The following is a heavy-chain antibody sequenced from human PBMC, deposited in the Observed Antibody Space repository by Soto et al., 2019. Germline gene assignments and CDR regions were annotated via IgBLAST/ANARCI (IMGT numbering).Heavy chain of an antibody. Sequence: PSETLSLTCAVSGASVDSSGYSWSWIRQPPGKGLEWIGYIYHGGSAYYNPSLKSRVTMSVDRSKNQFSLNLYSVTAADTAVYYWARAKGAEYDYDYWGQGTPVTVSX. V-gene: IGHV4-30-2*01. CDR2: IYHGGSA. CDR3: ARAKGAEYDYDY. D-gene: IGHD5-12*01. CDR1: GASVDSSGYS. J-gene: IGHJ4*02.